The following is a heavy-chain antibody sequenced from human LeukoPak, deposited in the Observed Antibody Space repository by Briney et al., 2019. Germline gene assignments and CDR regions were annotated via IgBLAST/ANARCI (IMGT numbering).Heavy chain of an antibody. CDR3: ARYSSSCLDY. V-gene: IGHV3-30*02. CDR2: IRYDGSNK. D-gene: IGHD6-13*01. CDR1: GFTFSSYG. J-gene: IGHJ4*02. Sequence: QTGGSLRLSCAASGFTFSSYGMHWVRQAPGKGLEWVAFIRYDGSNKYYADSVKGRFTISRDNPKNTLYLQMNSLRAEDTAVYYCARYSSSCLDYWGQGTLVTVSS.